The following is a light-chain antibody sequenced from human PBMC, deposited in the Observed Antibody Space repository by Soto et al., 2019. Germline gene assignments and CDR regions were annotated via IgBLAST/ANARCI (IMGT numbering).Light chain of an antibody. CDR1: QSVSSNF. Sequence: EILLTQSPGTLSLSPGERTTLXXRGSQSVSSNFLAWYQQKPGQGPRLXXYGASTRATGIPARFSGSGSETDFTLIISRLEPEDFALYYCQQYGSSAPITFGQGTRLEIK. V-gene: IGKV3-20*01. J-gene: IGKJ5*01. CDR2: GAS. CDR3: QQYGSSAPIT.